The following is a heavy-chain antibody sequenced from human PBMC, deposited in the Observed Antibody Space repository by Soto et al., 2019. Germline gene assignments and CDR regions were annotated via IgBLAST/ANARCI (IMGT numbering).Heavy chain of an antibody. Sequence: GGYLRLYCAASGFTFSRYAIHWVRQAPGKGLEWVAVISRDGTNKYYVDSVKGRFTISRDNSRNTLYLQMNSLRHEDAAVYYCARSRSGAVADSFDFWGQGTLVTVSS. CDR1: GFTFSRYA. D-gene: IGHD3-10*01. CDR3: ARSRSGAVADSFDF. V-gene: IGHV3-30*04. J-gene: IGHJ4*02. CDR2: ISRDGTNK.